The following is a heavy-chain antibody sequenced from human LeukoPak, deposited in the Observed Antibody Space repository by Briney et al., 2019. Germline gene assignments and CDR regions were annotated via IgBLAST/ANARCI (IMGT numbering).Heavy chain of an antibody. D-gene: IGHD5-12*01. V-gene: IGHV3-11*05. CDR3: ARDSGYSGYSDH. Sequence: GGSLRLSCAASGFTFSDYYMSWIRQAPGKGLEWVSYISSSSSYTDYADSVKGRFTISRDNAKSSLNLQTNSLRAEDTAVYYCARDSGYSGYSDHWGQGTLVTVSS. CDR1: GFTFSDYY. J-gene: IGHJ4*02. CDR2: ISSSSSYT.